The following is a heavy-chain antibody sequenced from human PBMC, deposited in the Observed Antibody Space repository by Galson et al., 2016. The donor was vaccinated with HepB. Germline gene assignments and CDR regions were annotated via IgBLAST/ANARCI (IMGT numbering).Heavy chain of an antibody. CDR2: VSTTGSHT. CDR3: ARELSAGDFDY. Sequence: SLRLSCAASGFTFSSYAMNWVRQAPGKGLEWVSSVSTTGSHTFYAGSVRGRSTISRDNAKNSLYLQMNSLRVEDTAVYYCARELSAGDFDYWGQGTLVTVSS. D-gene: IGHD3-10*01. V-gene: IGHV3-21*01. CDR1: GFTFSSYA. J-gene: IGHJ4*02.